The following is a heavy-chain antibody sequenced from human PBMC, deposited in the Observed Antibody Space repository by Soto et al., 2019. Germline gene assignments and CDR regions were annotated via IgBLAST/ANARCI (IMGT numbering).Heavy chain of an antibody. CDR2: LSDSGGSI. CDR3: ANVSRSWYAGFFDL. V-gene: IGHV3-23*01. D-gene: IGHD2-8*01. Sequence: EVQLLESGGGLVQPGGSLRLSCTASGFTFNRHAMTWVRQAPGKGLEWVSGLSDSGGSIYYADSVKGRFTVSSDNSMNTLYLQMNTLRAEDTAIYYCANVSRSWYAGFFDLWGQGTLVTVSS. CDR1: GFTFNRHA. J-gene: IGHJ4*02.